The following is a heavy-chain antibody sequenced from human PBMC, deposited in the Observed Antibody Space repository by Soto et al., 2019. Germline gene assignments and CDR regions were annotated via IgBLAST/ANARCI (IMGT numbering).Heavy chain of an antibody. J-gene: IGHJ3*02. CDR3: ARDRGYPDSFDI. Sequence: PGGSLRLSCAASGFPFSFYSMNWVRQAPGKGLEWVSHINGDGTTTVYADSVKGRFTISRDNAKNTLYLQMTSLRAEDTAVYYCARDRGYPDSFDIWGQGTMVTVSS. V-gene: IGHV3-74*01. CDR2: INGDGTTT. CDR1: GFPFSFYS. D-gene: IGHD2-2*01.